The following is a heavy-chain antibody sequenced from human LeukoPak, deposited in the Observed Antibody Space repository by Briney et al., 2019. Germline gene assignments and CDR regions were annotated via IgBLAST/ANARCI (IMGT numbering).Heavy chain of an antibody. Sequence: ASVKVSCKASGYTFTCYYMHWVRQAPGQGREGMGWINPNSGGTNYAQKFQGRVTMTRDTSISTAYMELSRLRSDDTAMYYCARDIVIIPAAIPLPATDWGQGTLVTVSS. CDR3: ARDIVIIPAAIPLPATD. D-gene: IGHD2-2*01. CDR2: INPNSGGT. J-gene: IGHJ4*02. V-gene: IGHV1-2*02. CDR1: GYTFTCYY.